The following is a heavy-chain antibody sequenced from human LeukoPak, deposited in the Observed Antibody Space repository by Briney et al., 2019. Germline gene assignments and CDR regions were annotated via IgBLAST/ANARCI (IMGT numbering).Heavy chain of an antibody. J-gene: IGHJ4*02. D-gene: IGHD5-18*01. V-gene: IGHV3-23*01. CDR2: ISGSGGST. CDR1: GFTFSSYA. Sequence: GGSLRLSCAASGFTFSSYAMSWVRQAPGKGLEWVSAISGSGGSTYYADSVKGRFTISRDNSKNTLYLQMNSLRAEDTAVYYCARDYGRGYSYDHFDYWGQGTLVTVSS. CDR3: ARDYGRGYSYDHFDY.